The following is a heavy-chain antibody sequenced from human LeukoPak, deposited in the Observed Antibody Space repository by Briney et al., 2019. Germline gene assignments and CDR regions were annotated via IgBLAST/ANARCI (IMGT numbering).Heavy chain of an antibody. J-gene: IGHJ4*02. D-gene: IGHD5-18*01. V-gene: IGHV3-30*02. CDR3: AKVGLYSYGRFSDY. CDR1: GFTFSSYG. Sequence: GGSLRLSCAASGFTFSSYGMHWVRQAPGKGLEWVSFIRFDGTNKFYADSVKGRFTISRDNSKDTLFLQMNSLRAEDTAVYYCAKVGLYSYGRFSDYWGQGTLVTVSS. CDR2: IRFDGTNK.